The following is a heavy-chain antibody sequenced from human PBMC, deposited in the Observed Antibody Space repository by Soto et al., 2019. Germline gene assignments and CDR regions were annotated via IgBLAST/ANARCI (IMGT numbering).Heavy chain of an antibody. V-gene: IGHV4-59*08. D-gene: IGHD2-15*01. J-gene: IGHJ4*02. CDR2: IYHSGST. CDR1: GDSISSYY. CDR3: ARQYCRGGNCSLDY. Sequence: QVQLQESGPGLVKPSEILSLTCTVSGDSISSYYWSWIRQPPGKGLEWIANIYHSGSTNYSPSLKSRVTISVDTSKNQFSLNLTSVTAADTAVYSCARQYCRGGNCSLDYWGQGTLVTVSS.